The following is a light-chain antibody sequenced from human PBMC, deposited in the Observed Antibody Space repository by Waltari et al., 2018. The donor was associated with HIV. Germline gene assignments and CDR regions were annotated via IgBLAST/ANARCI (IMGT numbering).Light chain of an antibody. V-gene: IGLV2-14*01. J-gene: IGLJ1*01. CDR1: SSDMSTYNR. Sequence: QSALTQPASVSGSPGQSITISCTDSSSDMSTYNRVSWYQQFPGKAPKLIIYEVGNRLSWVSNRFSGSKSGNTASLTISGLQAEDEADYYCISYTTTNYYVFGPGTWVTVL. CDR3: ISYTTTNYYV. CDR2: EVG.